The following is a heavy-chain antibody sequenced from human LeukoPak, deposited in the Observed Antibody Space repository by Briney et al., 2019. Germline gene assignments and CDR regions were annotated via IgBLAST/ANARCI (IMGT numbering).Heavy chain of an antibody. Sequence: KPGGSLRLSCAASGFTFSTYWMSWVRQAPGKGLEWVGRIKSKTDGGTTDYAAPVKGRFTISRDDSKNTLYLQMNSLKTEDTAVYYCTTDDIYGDSVVVDYWGQGTLVTVSS. J-gene: IGHJ4*02. CDR3: TTDDIYGDSVVVDY. D-gene: IGHD4-17*01. V-gene: IGHV3-15*01. CDR1: GFTFSTYW. CDR2: IKSKTDGGTT.